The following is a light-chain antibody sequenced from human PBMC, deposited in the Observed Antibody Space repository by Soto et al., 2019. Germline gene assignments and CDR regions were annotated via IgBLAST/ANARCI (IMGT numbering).Light chain of an antibody. CDR2: RNN. CDR3: ASWDDSLSGVL. V-gene: IGLV1-47*01. Sequence: QSVLTQSPSASGTPGQRVTISCSGGSSNIGSYYVDWYQQLPGTAPNLLIYRNNQRPSGVPDRFSGSKSGTSGSLAISGLQSEDEADYYCASWDDSLSGVLFGGGTKLTVL. CDR1: SSNIGSYY. J-gene: IGLJ2*01.